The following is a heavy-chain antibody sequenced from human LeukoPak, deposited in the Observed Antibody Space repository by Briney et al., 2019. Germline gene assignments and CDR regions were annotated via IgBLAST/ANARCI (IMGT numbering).Heavy chain of an antibody. V-gene: IGHV3-30-3*01. Sequence: GRSLRLSYAASGFTFNSYAMHWVRQAPGRGLEWVAVISYDGSNKYYADSVKGRFTISRDNSKNTLYLQMNSLRADDTAVYYCARDGRNYYDRSGYYSALAYWGQGTLVTVSS. D-gene: IGHD3-22*01. CDR2: ISYDGSNK. J-gene: IGHJ4*02. CDR3: ARDGRNYYDRSGYYSALAY. CDR1: GFTFNSYA.